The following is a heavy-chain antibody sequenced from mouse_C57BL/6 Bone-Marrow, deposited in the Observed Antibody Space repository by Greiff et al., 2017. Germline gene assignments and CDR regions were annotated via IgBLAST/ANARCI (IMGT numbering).Heavy chain of an antibody. CDR2: IDPENGDT. D-gene: IGHD2-5*01. Sequence: EVQLQQSGAELVRPGASVKLSCTASGFNIKDDYMHWVKQRPEQGLEWIGWIDPENGDTEYASKFQGKATITADTSSNTAYLQLSRLTSEDTAVYYCTRAYYSNYFDYWGQGTTLTVSS. V-gene: IGHV14-4*01. J-gene: IGHJ2*01. CDR3: TRAYYSNYFDY. CDR1: GFNIKDDY.